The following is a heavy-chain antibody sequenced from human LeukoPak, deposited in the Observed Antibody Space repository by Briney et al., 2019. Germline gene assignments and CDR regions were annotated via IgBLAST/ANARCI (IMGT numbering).Heavy chain of an antibody. D-gene: IGHD1-1*01. CDR2: ISRSGSTI. CDR3: ARYGTATAAFDI. V-gene: IGHV3-11*01. CDR1: GFTPSDSY. J-gene: IGHJ3*02. Sequence: PGGSLRLSCAASGFTPSDSYTNWVRHAPGEGLGWVSYISRSGSTIYYADSVKGRFTISRDNAKNSLYLQMNSLRVEDTAVYYGARYGTATAAFDIWGQGTMVTVSS.